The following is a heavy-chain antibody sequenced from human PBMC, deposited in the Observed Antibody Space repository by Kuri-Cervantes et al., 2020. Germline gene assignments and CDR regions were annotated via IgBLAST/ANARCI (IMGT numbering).Heavy chain of an antibody. CDR2: IKSKDDGETT. Sequence: LSLTCAAAEFSFTNAWMSWVRQAPGKGLEWVGRIKSKDDGETTDYAAPVKGRFTISRDDSRDTLYLQMNSLKAGDTAVYYCTRMGTGTFDIWGQGTMVTVSS. CDR3: TRMGTGTFDI. D-gene: IGHD1-1*01. CDR1: EFSFTNAW. J-gene: IGHJ3*02. V-gene: IGHV3-15*01.